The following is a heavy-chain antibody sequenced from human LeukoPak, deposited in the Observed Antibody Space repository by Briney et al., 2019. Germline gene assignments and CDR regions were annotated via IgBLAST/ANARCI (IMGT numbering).Heavy chain of an antibody. CDR2: MYFTGNM. Sequence: NPSETLSLTCTVSGGPLISSSYYWGWIRQPPGKGLESIGNMYFTGNMYYSPSLESRVTISGDKSKNQFSLKLSSVTAADTAVYYCASYSSSGWFDPWGQGTLVTVSS. J-gene: IGHJ5*02. CDR1: GGPLISSSYY. V-gene: IGHV4-39*07. D-gene: IGHD6-6*01. CDR3: ASYSSSGWFDP.